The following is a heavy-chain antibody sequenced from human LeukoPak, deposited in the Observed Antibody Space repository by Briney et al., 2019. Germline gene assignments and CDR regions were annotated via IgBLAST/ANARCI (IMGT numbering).Heavy chain of an antibody. CDR3: ARDGKVSSGWFASYYGMDV. CDR1: GFTFDDYG. D-gene: IGHD6-19*01. V-gene: IGHV3-20*01. J-gene: IGHJ6*02. CDR2: INWNGGST. Sequence: GGSLRLSCAASGFTFDDYGMSWVRQAPGKGLEWVSGINWNGGSTGYADSVKGRFTISRDNAKNSRYLQMNSRRAEDTALYHCARDGKVSSGWFASYYGMDVWGQGTTVTVSS.